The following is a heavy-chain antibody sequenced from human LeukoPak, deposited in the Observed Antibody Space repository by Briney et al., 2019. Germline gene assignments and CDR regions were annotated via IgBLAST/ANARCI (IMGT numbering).Heavy chain of an antibody. V-gene: IGHV4-4*07. Sequence: SETLSLTCTVSGGSISSYYWSWIRQPAGKGLEWIGRIYTSGSTNYNPSLKSRVTMSVDTSKNQFSLKLSSVTAADTAVYYCARGYYDSSGYRGYYYYYMDVWGKGTTVTVSS. CDR1: GGSISSYY. J-gene: IGHJ6*03. CDR2: IYTSGST. CDR3: ARGYYDSSGYRGYYYYYMDV. D-gene: IGHD3-22*01.